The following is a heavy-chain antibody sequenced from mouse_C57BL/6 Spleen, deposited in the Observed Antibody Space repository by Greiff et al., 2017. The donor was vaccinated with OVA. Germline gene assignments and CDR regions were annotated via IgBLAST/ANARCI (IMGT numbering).Heavy chain of an antibody. CDR3: ARESSIYYYGSNYFDY. V-gene: IGHV5-16*01. D-gene: IGHD1-1*01. J-gene: IGHJ2*01. CDR2: INYDGSST. CDR1: GFTFSDYY. Sequence: EVKLMESEGGLVQPGSSMKLSCTASGFTFSDYYMAWVRQVPEKGLEWVANINYDGSSTYYLDSLKSRFIISRDNAKNILYLQMSSLKSEDTATYYCARESSIYYYGSNYFDYWGQGTTLTVSS.